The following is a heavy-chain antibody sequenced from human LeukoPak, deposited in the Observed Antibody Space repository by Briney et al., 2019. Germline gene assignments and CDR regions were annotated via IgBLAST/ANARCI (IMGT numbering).Heavy chain of an antibody. CDR1: GFTFSTYN. CDR3: ARTQNVINVHWGFFDS. Sequence: GGSLRLSCAASGFTFSTYNMNWLRQAPGKGLELVSYISSTSATTYYADSVKGRFTTSRDNARNSLYLQMNGLRAEDTAVYYCARTQNVINVHWGFFDSWGQGTLVTVSS. J-gene: IGHJ4*02. V-gene: IGHV3-48*04. D-gene: IGHD3-16*01. CDR2: ISSTSATT.